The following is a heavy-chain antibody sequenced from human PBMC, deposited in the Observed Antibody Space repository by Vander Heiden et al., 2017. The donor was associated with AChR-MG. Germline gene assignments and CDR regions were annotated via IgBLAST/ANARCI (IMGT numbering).Heavy chain of an antibody. CDR1: GFTCSRRD. CDR2: ISGSDGRP. D-gene: IGHD3-22*01. CDR3: ALDSSPDY. V-gene: IGHV3-23*01. Sequence: EVPLLDPGGGLVQPGGSLSLPCVAAGFTCSRRDLSGVRKAPGKGLEWVLAISGSDGRPYYIDSVKSRFTTSRDNSKNTLYLQMNSLRAEDTAVYYCALDSSPDYWGQGTLVTVSA. J-gene: IGHJ4*02.